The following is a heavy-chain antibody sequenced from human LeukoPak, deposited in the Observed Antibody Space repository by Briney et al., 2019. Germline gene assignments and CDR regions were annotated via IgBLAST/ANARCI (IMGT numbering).Heavy chain of an antibody. CDR3: ARTSTRDGYRYFDY. Sequence: GGSLRLSCAASGFTFGSYWMSWVRQAPGKGLEWVANIKQDGSEEYYVDSVKGRFTISRDNAKNSLYLQTNSLRAEDTAVYHCARTSTRDGYRYFDYWGQGTLVTVSS. V-gene: IGHV3-7*04. D-gene: IGHD5-24*01. CDR1: GFTFGSYW. CDR2: IKQDGSEE. J-gene: IGHJ4*02.